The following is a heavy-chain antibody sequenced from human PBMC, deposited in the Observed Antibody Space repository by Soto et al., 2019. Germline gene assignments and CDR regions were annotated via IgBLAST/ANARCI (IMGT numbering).Heavy chain of an antibody. CDR2: IDPSDSYT. CDR1: GYSFTSYW. V-gene: IGHV5-10-1*01. CDR3: ARIDYYDSSGYLDY. J-gene: IGHJ4*02. D-gene: IGHD3-22*01. Sequence: GESLKISCKGSGYSFTSYWISWVRQMPGKGLEWMGRIDPSDSYTNYSPSFQGHVTISADKSISTAYLQWSSLKASDTAMYYCARIDYYDSSGYLDYCGQGTILTVYS.